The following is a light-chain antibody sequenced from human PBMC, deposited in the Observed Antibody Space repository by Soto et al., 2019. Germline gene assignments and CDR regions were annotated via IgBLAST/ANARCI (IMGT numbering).Light chain of an antibody. V-gene: IGLV2-23*02. Sequence: QPALTQPASVSGSPGQSITISCSGTSSDVGAYKYVSWYQQHPGKAPKLMIYEVSNRPSGVSNRFSGSKSGNTASLTISGLKVEDEAHYYCCSSGGSPTYVFGTATKVTVL. J-gene: IGLJ1*01. CDR2: EVS. CDR1: SSDVGAYKY. CDR3: CSSGGSPTYV.